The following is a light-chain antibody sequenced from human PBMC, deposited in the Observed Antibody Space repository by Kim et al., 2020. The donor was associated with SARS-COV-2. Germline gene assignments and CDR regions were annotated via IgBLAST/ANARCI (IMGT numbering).Light chain of an antibody. V-gene: IGKV1-27*01. CDR3: QKYDTSPLT. J-gene: IGKJ1*01. CDR1: QGISNY. Sequence: DIQMTQSPSSLSASVGDGVTITCRASQGISNYLAWYQQKPGEAPKLLIYAASTLQFGVSTRFSGSGSGTEFTLTISDLQPEDVATYYCQKYDTSPLTFGHGTKVDI. CDR2: AAS.